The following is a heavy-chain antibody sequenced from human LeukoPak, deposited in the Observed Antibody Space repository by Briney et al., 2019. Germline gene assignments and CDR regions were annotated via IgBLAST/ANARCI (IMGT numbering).Heavy chain of an antibody. J-gene: IGHJ4*02. CDR2: ISYDGSNK. Sequence: GGSLRLSCAASGFTFSSYAMHWVRQAPGKGLEWVAVISYDGSNKYYADSVKGRFTISRDNSKNTLYLQMNSLRAEDTAAYYCARDFSARLEIVGALGYWGQGTLVTVSS. CDR3: ARDFSARLEIVGALGY. V-gene: IGHV3-30*04. CDR1: GFTFSSYA. D-gene: IGHD1-26*01.